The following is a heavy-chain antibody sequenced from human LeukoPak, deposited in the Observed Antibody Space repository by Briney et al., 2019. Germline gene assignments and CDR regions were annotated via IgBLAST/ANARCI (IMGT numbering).Heavy chain of an antibody. V-gene: IGHV4-59*12. D-gene: IGHD6-19*01. Sequence: SETLSLTCTVSGGSISSYYWSWIRQPPGKGLEWIGYIYYSGSTNYNPSLKSRVTISVDKSKNQFSLKLSSVTAVDTAVYYCSGWSGTNFDYWGQGTLVTVSP. CDR3: SGWSGTNFDY. CDR1: GGSISSYY. J-gene: IGHJ4*02. CDR2: IYYSGST.